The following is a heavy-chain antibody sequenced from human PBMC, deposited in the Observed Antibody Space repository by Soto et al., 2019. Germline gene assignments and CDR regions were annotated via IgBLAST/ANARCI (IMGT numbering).Heavy chain of an antibody. Sequence: GGSLRLSCTASGFTFGDYAMSWFRQAPGKGLEWVGFIRSKAYGGTTEYAASVKGRFTISRDDSKSIAYLQMNSLKTEDTAVYYCTRDFEGMSGYDPGFDYWGQGTLVTVSS. V-gene: IGHV3-49*03. J-gene: IGHJ4*02. CDR1: GFTFGDYA. CDR2: IRSKAYGGTT. CDR3: TRDFEGMSGYDPGFDY. D-gene: IGHD5-12*01.